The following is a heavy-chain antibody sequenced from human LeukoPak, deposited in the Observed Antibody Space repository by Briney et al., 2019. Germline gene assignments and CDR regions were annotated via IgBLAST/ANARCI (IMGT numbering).Heavy chain of an antibody. D-gene: IGHD3-22*01. CDR2: ISYDGSNK. CDR3: AREDSSGYEFDY. J-gene: IGHJ4*02. Sequence: GGSLRLSCAASGFTFSSYAMHWVRQAPGKGLEWVAVISYDGSNKYYADSVKGRFTISRDNSKNMLYLQMNSLRAEDTAVYYCAREDSSGYEFDYWGQGTLVTVSS. V-gene: IGHV3-30*01. CDR1: GFTFSSYA.